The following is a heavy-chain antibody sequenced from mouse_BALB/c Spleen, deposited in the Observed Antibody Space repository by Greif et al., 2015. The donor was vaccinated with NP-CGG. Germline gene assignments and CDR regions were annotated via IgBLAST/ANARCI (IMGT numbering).Heavy chain of an antibody. CDR2: ISSGGSYT. D-gene: IGHD2-1*01. V-gene: IGHV5-6-4*01. CDR3: TREGEKLYGNRALFDY. Sequence: EVQVVESGGGLVKPGGSLKLSCAASGFTFSSYTMSWVRQTPEERLEWVATISSGGSYTYYPESVKGRFTISRDNAKNTLYLQMSSLKSEDTAMYYCTREGEKLYGNRALFDYWGQGTTLTVSS. CDR1: GFTFSSYT. J-gene: IGHJ2*01.